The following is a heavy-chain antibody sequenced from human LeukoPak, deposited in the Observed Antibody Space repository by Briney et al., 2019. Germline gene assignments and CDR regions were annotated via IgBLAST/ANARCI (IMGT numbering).Heavy chain of an antibody. CDR1: GGSFSGYY. CDR2: INHSGST. V-gene: IGHV4-34*01. CDR3: ARPGHSSSWYVY. D-gene: IGHD6-13*01. Sequence: PSETLSLTCAVYGGSFSGYYWSWIRQPPGKGLEWIGEINHSGSTNYNPSLKSRVTISVDTSKNQFSLKLSSVTAADTAVYYCARPGHSSSWYVYWGQGTLVTVSS. J-gene: IGHJ4*02.